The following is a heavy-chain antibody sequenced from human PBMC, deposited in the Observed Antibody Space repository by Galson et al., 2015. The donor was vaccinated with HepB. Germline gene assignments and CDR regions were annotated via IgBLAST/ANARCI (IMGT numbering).Heavy chain of an antibody. CDR1: GFSLSELP. CDR2: FIPQDGEA. Sequence: SCKVSGFSLSELPLHWVRQAPGKGLEWMGSFIPQDGEAIYSQKFQGRVTRTEDTSTDTAYMELSSLTSEDSAVYYCATVAYSGTSSAYWGQGTLVTVSS. CDR3: ATVAYSGTSSAY. D-gene: IGHD1-26*01. J-gene: IGHJ4*02. V-gene: IGHV1-24*01.